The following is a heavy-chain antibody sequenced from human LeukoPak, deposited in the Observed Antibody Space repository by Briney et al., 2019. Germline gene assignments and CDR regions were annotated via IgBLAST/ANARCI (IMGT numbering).Heavy chain of an antibody. CDR1: GGTFSSYT. CDR3: ASGYYGSGSYYNSYLGARGSDY. Sequence: SVKVSCKASGGTFSSYTISWVRQAPGQGLEWMGRIIPILGIANYAQKFQGRVTITADKSTSTAYMELSSLRSEDTAVYYCASGYYGSGSYYNSYLGARGSDYWGQGTLVTVSS. CDR2: IIPILGIA. J-gene: IGHJ4*02. V-gene: IGHV1-69*02. D-gene: IGHD3-10*01.